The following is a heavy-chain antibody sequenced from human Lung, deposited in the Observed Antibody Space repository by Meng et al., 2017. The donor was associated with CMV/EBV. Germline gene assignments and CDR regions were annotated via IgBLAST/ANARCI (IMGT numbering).Heavy chain of an antibody. Sequence: SXTLSLTCTVSGGSVSSGSYYWSWIRQPPGKGLEWIGYIYYSGSTNYNPSLKSRVTISVDTSKNQFSLKLSSVTAADTAVYYCARTYCSSTSCTTPYYYYGMDVWG. CDR1: GGSVSSGSYY. CDR3: ARTYCSSTSCTTPYYYYGMDV. J-gene: IGHJ6*01. D-gene: IGHD2-2*01. CDR2: IYYSGST. V-gene: IGHV4-61*01.